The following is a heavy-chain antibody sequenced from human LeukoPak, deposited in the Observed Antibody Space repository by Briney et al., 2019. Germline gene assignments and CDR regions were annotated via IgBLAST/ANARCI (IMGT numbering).Heavy chain of an antibody. CDR2: INAGNGYT. J-gene: IGHJ5*02. CDR3: ATSYGSGSYVGGWFDP. Sequence: ASVNVSCKASGYTFTSYAIHWVRQAPGQRLEWMGWINAGNGYTKYSQKFQGRVTITRDTSASAAYMELSSLRSEDTAVYYCATSYGSGSYVGGWFDPWGQGTLVTVSS. V-gene: IGHV1-3*01. D-gene: IGHD3-10*01. CDR1: GYTFTSYA.